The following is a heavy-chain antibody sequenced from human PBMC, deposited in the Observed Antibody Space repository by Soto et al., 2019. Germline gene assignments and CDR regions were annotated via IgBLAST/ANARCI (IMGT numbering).Heavy chain of an antibody. V-gene: IGHV4-31*03. CDR1: GGSISSGGYY. Sequence: QVQLQESGPGLVKPSQTLSLTCTVSGGSISSGGYYWSWIRQHPGKGLEWIRYIYYSGITYYNLSPESRVIISVDTSKTQSSPKLSSVTAADKAVYYCARGGWELRGFDYWGQGTLVTVSS. J-gene: IGHJ4*02. CDR3: ARGGWELRGFDY. CDR2: IYYSGIT. D-gene: IGHD1-26*01.